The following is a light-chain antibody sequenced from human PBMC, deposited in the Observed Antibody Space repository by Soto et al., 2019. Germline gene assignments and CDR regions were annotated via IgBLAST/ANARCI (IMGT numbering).Light chain of an antibody. CDR1: SSNIGNNY. V-gene: IGLV1-51*01. CDR3: GTWDSSLSAGCYV. CDR2: DNN. J-gene: IGLJ1*01. Sequence: QSALTQPPSVSAAPGQKVTISCSGSSSNIGNNYVSWYQQLPGTAPKLLIYDNNKRPSGIPDRFSGSKSGTSATLGITGLQTGDEADYYCGTWDSSLSAGCYVFGTGTKLTVL.